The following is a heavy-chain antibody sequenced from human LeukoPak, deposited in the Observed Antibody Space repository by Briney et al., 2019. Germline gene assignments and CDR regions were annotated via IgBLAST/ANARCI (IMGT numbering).Heavy chain of an antibody. CDR2: ISGSGGST. V-gene: IGHV3-23*01. CDR3: AKGAGYGIVGANAAFDI. CDR1: GFTFSTCA. Sequence: PGGSLRLSCAASGFTFSTCAMSWVRQAPGKGLEWVSGISGSGGSTDYADSVKGRFTISRDNSKNTLYLQMNSLRAEDTAVYYCAKGAGYGIVGANAAFDIWGQGTMVTVSS. J-gene: IGHJ3*02. D-gene: IGHD1-26*01.